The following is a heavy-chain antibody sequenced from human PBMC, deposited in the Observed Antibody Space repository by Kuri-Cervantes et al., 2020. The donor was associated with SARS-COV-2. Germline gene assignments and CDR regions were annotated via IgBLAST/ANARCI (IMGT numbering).Heavy chain of an antibody. CDR2: IKSKIDGGTT. CDR1: GFPFSNAW. V-gene: IGHV3-15*01. Sequence: GGSLRLSCAASGFPFSNAWMSWVRQAPGKGLEWVGRIKSKIDGGTTEYAAPVKGRFTISRDDSKNTLYLQMNSLKTEDTAVYYCTTGVAARPGYYYYDMDVWGQGTTVTVSS. CDR3: TTGVAARPGYYYYDMDV. D-gene: IGHD6-6*01. J-gene: IGHJ6*02.